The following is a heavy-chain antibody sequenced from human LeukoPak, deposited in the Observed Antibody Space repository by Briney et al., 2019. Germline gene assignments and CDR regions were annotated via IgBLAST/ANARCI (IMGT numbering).Heavy chain of an antibody. CDR3: ARHALQLLWFGELFVGTSWFDP. Sequence: PSETLSLTSSVTGYSIRSGYYWSWIRQPPGKGLEWIGEINHSGSTNYNPSLKSRVTISVDTSKNQFSLKLSSVTAADTAVYYCARHALQLLWFGELFVGTSWFDPWGQGTLVTVSS. J-gene: IGHJ5*02. D-gene: IGHD3-10*01. V-gene: IGHV4-34*01. CDR1: GYSIRSGYY. CDR2: INHSGST.